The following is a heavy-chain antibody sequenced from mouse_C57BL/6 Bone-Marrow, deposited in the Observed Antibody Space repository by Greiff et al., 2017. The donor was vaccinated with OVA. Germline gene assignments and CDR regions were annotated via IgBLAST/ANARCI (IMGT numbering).Heavy chain of an antibody. CDR2: IYPGSGST. CDR1: GYTFTSYW. J-gene: IGHJ2*01. V-gene: IGHV1-55*01. Sequence: VQLQQPGAELVKPGASVKMSCKASGYTFTSYWITWVKQRPGQGLEWIGDIYPGSGSTNYNEKFKSKATLTADTSSSTAYMQLSSLTSEDSAVYYCARRTVTWGQGTTLTVSS. D-gene: IGHD2-12*01. CDR3: ARRTVT.